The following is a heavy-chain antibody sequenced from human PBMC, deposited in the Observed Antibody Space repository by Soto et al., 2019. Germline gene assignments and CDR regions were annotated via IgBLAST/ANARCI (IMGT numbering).Heavy chain of an antibody. CDR3: ARFDYDSSGLFSG. D-gene: IGHD3-22*01. J-gene: IGHJ4*02. V-gene: IGHV3-30-3*01. CDR1: GFTFSSYA. Sequence: GGSLRLSCAASGFTFSSYAMHWVRQAPGKGLEWVAVISYDGSNKYYADSVKGRFTISRDNSKNTLYLQMNSLRAEDTAVYYCARFDYDSSGLFSGWGQGTLVTVSS. CDR2: ISYDGSNK.